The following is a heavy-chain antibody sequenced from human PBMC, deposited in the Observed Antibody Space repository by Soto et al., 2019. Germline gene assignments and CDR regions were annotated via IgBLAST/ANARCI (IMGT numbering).Heavy chain of an antibody. CDR2: ISGSGGST. J-gene: IGHJ5*02. D-gene: IGHD6-6*01. CDR3: AKDSLAAHPAWFDP. CDR1: GFTFSSYG. Sequence: GGSLRLSCAASGFTFSSYGMSWVRQSPGKGLEWVSAISGSGGSTYYADSVKGRFTISRDNSKNTLYLQMNSLRAEDTAVYYCAKDSLAAHPAWFDPWGQGTLVTVSS. V-gene: IGHV3-23*01.